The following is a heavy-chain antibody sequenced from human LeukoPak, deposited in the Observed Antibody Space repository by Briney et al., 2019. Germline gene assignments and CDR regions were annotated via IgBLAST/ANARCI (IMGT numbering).Heavy chain of an antibody. D-gene: IGHD4-17*01. Sequence: PSGTLALTCAVSGGSISSGSYYWSWIRQPAGKGREWIGRIYTSGSTNYNPSLKSRVTISVDTSKNQFTLRLSSVTAADTAVYYCARDDRYGDFHLVWGKGTTVTVSS. CDR3: ARDDRYGDFHLV. V-gene: IGHV4-61*02. CDR2: IYTSGST. CDR1: GGSISSGSYY. J-gene: IGHJ6*04.